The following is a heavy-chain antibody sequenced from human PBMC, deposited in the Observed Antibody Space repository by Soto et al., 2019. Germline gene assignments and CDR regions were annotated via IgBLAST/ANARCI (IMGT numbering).Heavy chain of an antibody. J-gene: IGHJ4*02. CDR1: GGSISSYY. V-gene: IGHV4-59*01. CDR3: ARDRNEFDY. Sequence: QVQLQESGPGLVKPSETLSLTCTVSGGSISSYYWSWIRKPPGKGLEWIGYIYYSGSTNYNPSLQSRVTISVDTSKNQFSLKLSSVTAADTAVYYCARDRNEFDYWGQGTLVTVSS. D-gene: IGHD2-8*01. CDR2: IYYSGST.